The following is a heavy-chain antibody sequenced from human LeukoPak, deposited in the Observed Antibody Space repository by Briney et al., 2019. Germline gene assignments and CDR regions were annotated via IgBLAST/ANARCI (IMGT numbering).Heavy chain of an antibody. V-gene: IGHV4-38-2*02. J-gene: IGHJ4*02. CDR3: ARARGYSRRRGTYYFDY. Sequence: NPSETLSLTCTVSGYSISSGYYWGWIRQPPGKGLEWIGSIYHSGSTYYNPSLKSRVTISVDTSKNQFSLKLSSVTAADTAVYYCARARGYSRRRGTYYFDYWGQGTLVTVSS. CDR1: GYSISSGYY. CDR2: IYHSGST. D-gene: IGHD5-18*01.